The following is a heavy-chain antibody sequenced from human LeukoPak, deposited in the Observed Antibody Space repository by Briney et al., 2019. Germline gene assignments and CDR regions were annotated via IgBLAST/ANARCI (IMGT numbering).Heavy chain of an antibody. Sequence: SQTLSLTCAISGESVSSKNGAWNWIRQSPSRGLEWLGATYYRSKWYDESADAVKGRVTISADASKNQFALDVYSLTPEDTAVYYSARDLGTSGWYTIDFWGQGTLVTVSS. CDR2: TYYRSKWYD. CDR3: ARDLGTSGWYTIDF. D-gene: IGHD6-19*01. J-gene: IGHJ4*02. CDR1: GESVSSKNGA. V-gene: IGHV6-1*01.